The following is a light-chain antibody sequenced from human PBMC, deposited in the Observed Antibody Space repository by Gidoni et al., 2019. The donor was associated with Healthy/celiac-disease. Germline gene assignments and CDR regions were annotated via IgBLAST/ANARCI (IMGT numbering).Light chain of an antibody. V-gene: IGLV2-23*02. CDR2: EVS. CDR1: SSDVGSYNL. J-gene: IGLJ1*01. CDR3: CSYAGSSTPYYV. Sequence: QSALTQPASVSGSPGQSITISCTGTSSDVGSYNLVSWYQQHPGKAPKLMIYEVSKRPSGVSNRCSGSKSGNTASLTISGLQAEDEADYYCCSYAGSSTPYYVFGTGTKVTVL.